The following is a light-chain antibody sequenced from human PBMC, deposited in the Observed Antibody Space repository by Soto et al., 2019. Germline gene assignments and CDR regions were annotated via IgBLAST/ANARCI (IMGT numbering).Light chain of an antibody. J-gene: IGLJ2*01. CDR1: SRDVGGYNY. Sequence: QSLLTQPASVSGSPGQSITISCTGTSRDVGGYNYVSWYQQHPGKAPKLMIYDVSNRPSGVSNRFSGSKSGNTASLTISGLQAEDEADYYCSSYTSSSTLGVVFGGGTKLTVL. V-gene: IGLV2-14*01. CDR2: DVS. CDR3: SSYTSSSTLGVV.